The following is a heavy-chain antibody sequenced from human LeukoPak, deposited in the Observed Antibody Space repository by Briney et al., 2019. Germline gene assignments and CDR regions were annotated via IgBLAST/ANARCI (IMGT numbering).Heavy chain of an antibody. CDR3: ARGRGYYDSSFDY. J-gene: IGHJ4*02. D-gene: IGHD3-22*01. CDR1: GFIFSNYW. V-gene: IGHV3-74*01. Sequence: GGCLSLSCAASGFIFSNYWMDWVRQAPGRGLVWVSCINSDGTSTNYADSGKGRFTIYRDNTKTTLYLQMNSLRAEDTAVYYCARGRGYYDSSFDYWGQGTLVTVSS. CDR2: INSDGTST.